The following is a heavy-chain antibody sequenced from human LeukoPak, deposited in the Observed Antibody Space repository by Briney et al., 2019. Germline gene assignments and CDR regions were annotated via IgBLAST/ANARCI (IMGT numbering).Heavy chain of an antibody. V-gene: IGHV4-59*01. CDR2: IYYSGST. CDR3: ARDYYYSYGMDV. J-gene: IGHJ6*02. Sequence: SETLSLTCTVSGGSISSYYWSWIRQPPGKGLEWIGYIYYSGSTNYNPSLKSRVTISVDTSKNQFSLKLSSVTAADTAVYFCARDYYYSYGMDVWGQGTTVTVSS. CDR1: GGSISSYY.